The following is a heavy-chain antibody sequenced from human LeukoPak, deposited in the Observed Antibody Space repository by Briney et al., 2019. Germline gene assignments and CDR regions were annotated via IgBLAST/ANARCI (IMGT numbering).Heavy chain of an antibody. CDR2: INSDGSST. J-gene: IGHJ3*02. CDR3: ARDAVIVLGDAFDI. D-gene: IGHD2/OR15-2a*01. Sequence: PGGSLRLSCAASGFTFSRYWMHSVRQAPGKGLVWVSRINSDGSSTNYADSVKGRFTISRDNAKNTLYLQMDSLRAEDTAVYYCARDAVIVLGDAFDIWGQGTMVTVSS. V-gene: IGHV3-74*01. CDR1: GFTFSRYW.